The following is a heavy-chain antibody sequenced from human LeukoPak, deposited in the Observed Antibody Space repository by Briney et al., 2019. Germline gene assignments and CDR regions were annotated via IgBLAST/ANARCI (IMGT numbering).Heavy chain of an antibody. CDR2: INHSGST. Sequence: SETLSLTCAVYGGSFSGYYWSWIRQPPRKGLEWIGEINHSGSTNYNPSLKSRVTIPVDTSKNQFSLKLSSVTAEDTAVYYCAKDHPLSGWFDPWGQGTLVTVSS. D-gene: IGHD1-14*01. CDR3: AKDHPLSGWFDP. J-gene: IGHJ5*02. V-gene: IGHV4-34*01. CDR1: GGSFSGYY.